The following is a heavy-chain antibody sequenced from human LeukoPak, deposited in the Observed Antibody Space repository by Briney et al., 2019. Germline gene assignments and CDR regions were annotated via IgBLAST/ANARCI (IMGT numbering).Heavy chain of an antibody. V-gene: IGHV3-48*03. J-gene: IGHJ3*02. CDR3: ARVGCSGGSCYIDAFDI. Sequence: GGSLRLSCAASGFTFSGYEMNWVRQAPGKGLEWVSYISSSGSTIYYADSVKGRFTISRDNAKNSLYLQMNSLRAEDTAVYYCARVGCSGGSCYIDAFDIWGQGTMVTVSS. D-gene: IGHD2-15*01. CDR2: ISSSGSTI. CDR1: GFTFSGYE.